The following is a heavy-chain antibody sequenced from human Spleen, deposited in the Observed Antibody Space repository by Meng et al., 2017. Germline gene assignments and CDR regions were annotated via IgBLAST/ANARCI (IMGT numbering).Heavy chain of an antibody. Sequence: GDAGKKLGYPVTASCKASGGTFNSYAISGVRQAPGQGLEWMGWINTKTRNQTYAQGFTGRLVFSLDTSVSTAYLQISGLKADDTAVYYCTRDGYSDCSRTSCFDYWGQGTLVTASS. CDR1: GGTFNSYA. V-gene: IGHV7-4-1*02. CDR2: INTKTRNQ. J-gene: IGHJ4*02. D-gene: IGHD2-2*01. CDR3: TRDGYSDCSRTSCFDY.